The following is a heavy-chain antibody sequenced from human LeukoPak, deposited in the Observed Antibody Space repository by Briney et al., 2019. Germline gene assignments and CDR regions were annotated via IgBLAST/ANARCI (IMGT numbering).Heavy chain of an antibody. CDR2: IKSKTDGGTT. J-gene: IGHJ3*02. Sequence: GGSLRLSCAASGFTFSNAWMSWVRQAPGKGLEWVGRIKSKTDGGTTDYAAPVKGRFTISRDESKNTLYLQMNSLKTEDTAVYYCTTDNYDSSYPDAFDIWGQGTMVTVSS. D-gene: IGHD3-22*01. CDR3: TTDNYDSSYPDAFDI. CDR1: GFTFSNAW. V-gene: IGHV3-15*01.